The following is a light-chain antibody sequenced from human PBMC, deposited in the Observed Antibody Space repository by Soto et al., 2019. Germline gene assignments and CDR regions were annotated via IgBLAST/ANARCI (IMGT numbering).Light chain of an antibody. Sequence: DIQMTQSTSTLSASVGDRVTITCLASQSISSWLAWYQQKPGKAPKLLIYDASNLETGVPSRFSGSGSGTDFTFTISSLQPEDIATYYCQQYDNLPYTFGQGTKVDIK. CDR2: DAS. V-gene: IGKV1-33*01. CDR1: QSISSW. CDR3: QQYDNLPYT. J-gene: IGKJ2*01.